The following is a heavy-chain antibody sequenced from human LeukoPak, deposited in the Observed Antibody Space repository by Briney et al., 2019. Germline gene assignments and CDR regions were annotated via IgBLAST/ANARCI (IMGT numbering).Heavy chain of an antibody. J-gene: IGHJ6*02. CDR1: GFTFSKSW. Sequence: GGSLRLSCAASGFTFSKSWMSWVRQSPGRGLEGGANMNEDGSERDYVHSEKGRFTISRDNARKSLYLQMSSLRAEDTAVYYCATYSHWVAGDVWGQGTTVTVSS. V-gene: IGHV3-7*01. D-gene: IGHD3-16*01. CDR2: MNEDGSER. CDR3: ATYSHWVAGDV.